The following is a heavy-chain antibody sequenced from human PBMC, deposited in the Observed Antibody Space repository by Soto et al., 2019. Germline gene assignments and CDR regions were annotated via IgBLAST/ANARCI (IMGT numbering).Heavy chain of an antibody. V-gene: IGHV4-59*01. Sequence: SETLSLTCTVSGGSISSYYWSWIRQPPGKGLEWIGYIYYSGSTNYNPSLKSRVTISVDTSKNQFSLKLSSVTAAGTAVYYCARVEIGVFDYWGQGTLVTVSS. CDR2: IYYSGST. J-gene: IGHJ4*02. CDR1: GGSISSYY. CDR3: ARVEIGVFDY.